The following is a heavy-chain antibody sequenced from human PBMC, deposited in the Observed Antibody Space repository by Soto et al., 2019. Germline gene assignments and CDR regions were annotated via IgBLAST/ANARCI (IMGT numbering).Heavy chain of an antibody. Sequence: ASVTVSCKASGYTFTSYARHWVRQAPGQRLEWMGWINAGNGNTKYSQKFQGRVTITRDTSASTAYMELSSLRSEDTAVYYCARAVAVPADFDYWGQGTLVTVSS. D-gene: IGHD6-19*01. CDR1: GYTFTSYA. J-gene: IGHJ4*02. V-gene: IGHV1-3*01. CDR3: ARAVAVPADFDY. CDR2: INAGNGNT.